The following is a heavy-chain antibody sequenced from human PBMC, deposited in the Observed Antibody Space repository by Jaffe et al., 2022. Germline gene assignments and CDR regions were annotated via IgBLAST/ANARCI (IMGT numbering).Heavy chain of an antibody. Sequence: EVQLVESGGVVVQPGGSLRLSCAASGFTFDDYAMHWVRQAPGKGLEWVSLISWDGGSTYYADSVKGRFTISRDNSKNSLYLQMNSLRAEDTALYYCAKDMSSGWYVGGLGAFDIWGQGTMVTVSS. CDR3: AKDMSSGWYVGGLGAFDI. J-gene: IGHJ3*02. CDR2: ISWDGGST. CDR1: GFTFDDYA. V-gene: IGHV3-43D*04. D-gene: IGHD6-19*01.